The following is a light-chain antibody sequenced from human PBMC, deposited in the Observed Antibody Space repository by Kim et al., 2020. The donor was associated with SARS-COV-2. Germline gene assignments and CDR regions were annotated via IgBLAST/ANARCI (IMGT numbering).Light chain of an antibody. V-gene: IGLV3-9*01. J-gene: IGLJ3*02. CDR1: NIGSKN. CDR3: QVWDSSTGV. Sequence: SVAVGRTARITCGGNNIGSKNVHWYQQKPGQAPVLVIYRDSNRPSGIPERFSGSNSGNTATLTISRAQAGDEADYYCQVWDSSTGVFGGGTQLTVL. CDR2: RDS.